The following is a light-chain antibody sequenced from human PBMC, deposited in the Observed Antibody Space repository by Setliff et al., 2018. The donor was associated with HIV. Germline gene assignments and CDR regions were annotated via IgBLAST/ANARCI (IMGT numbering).Light chain of an antibody. CDR3: SSYTSRTPLYV. CDR1: SSDVGGYNY. Sequence: QSVLTQSASVSGSPGQSITISCAETSSDVGGYNYVSWCQQHPGKAPKLMISDVGNRPSGISNRFSGSKSGNTASLTISGLQAEDEADYYCSSYTSRTPLYVFGTGTKVTVL. CDR2: DVG. V-gene: IGLV2-14*03. J-gene: IGLJ1*01.